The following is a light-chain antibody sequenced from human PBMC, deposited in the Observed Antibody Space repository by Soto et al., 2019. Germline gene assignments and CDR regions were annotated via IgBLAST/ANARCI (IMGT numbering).Light chain of an antibody. Sequence: QSVLTQPASVSGSPGQSITISCTGTSSDIGSYNFVSWYQQYPGKAPTLMIFDVSNWPSGVSNRFSGSKSGNTASLTISGLQTEQEVDFFCASYTRGGPVMFGGGTKLTVL. V-gene: IGLV2-14*01. J-gene: IGLJ3*02. CDR3: ASYTRGGPVM. CDR2: DVS. CDR1: SSDIGSYNF.